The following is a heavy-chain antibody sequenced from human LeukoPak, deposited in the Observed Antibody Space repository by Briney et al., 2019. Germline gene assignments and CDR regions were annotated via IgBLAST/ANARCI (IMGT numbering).Heavy chain of an antibody. Sequence: SETLSLTCAVYGGSFSGYYWSWIRQPPGKGLEWIGEINHSGSTNYNPSLKSRVTISVDTSKNQFSLKLSSVTAADTAVYYCAREWYVNGGMDVWGQGTTVTVSS. J-gene: IGHJ6*02. V-gene: IGHV4-34*01. CDR2: INHSGST. D-gene: IGHD2-15*01. CDR3: AREWYVNGGMDV. CDR1: GGSFSGYY.